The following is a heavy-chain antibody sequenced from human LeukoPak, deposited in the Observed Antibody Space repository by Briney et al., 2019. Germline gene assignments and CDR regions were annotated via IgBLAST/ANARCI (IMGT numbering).Heavy chain of an antibody. V-gene: IGHV3-23*01. D-gene: IGHD3-10*01. CDR3: AREYGSGSYYYDY. CDR2: VSGSGGST. Sequence: GGSLRLSCAASGFTFSSYAMTWVRQAPGKGLQWVSAVSGSGGSTYYADSVRGRFTISRDNSKNTLYLQMNTLRAEDTAVYYCAREYGSGSYYYDYWGQGTLVTVSS. J-gene: IGHJ4*02. CDR1: GFTFSSYA.